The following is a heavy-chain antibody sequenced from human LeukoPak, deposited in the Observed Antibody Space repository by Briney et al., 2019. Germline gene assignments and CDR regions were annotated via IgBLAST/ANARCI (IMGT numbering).Heavy chain of an antibody. CDR3: ATYGDYGPYY. D-gene: IGHD4-17*01. Sequence: GRSLRLSCAASGFTFSSYAMHWVRQAPGKGLEWVAVISYDGSNKYYADSVKGRFTISRDNSKNTLYLQMNSLRAEDTAVYYCATYGDYGPYYWGQGTLVTVSS. CDR1: GFTFSSYA. CDR2: ISYDGSNK. J-gene: IGHJ4*02. V-gene: IGHV3-30*04.